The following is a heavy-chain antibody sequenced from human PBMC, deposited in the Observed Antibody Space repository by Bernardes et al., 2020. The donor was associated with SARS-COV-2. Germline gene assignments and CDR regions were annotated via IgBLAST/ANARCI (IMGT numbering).Heavy chain of an antibody. CDR3: ANHDYSTHAWFDP. Sequence: GGSLRLSCAASGFTFSSFWMHWVRQVPGKGLVWVSRINSDGGTTYFADSVKGRFAISRDNSKNTLYLQMNSLRAEDTAVYYCANHDYSTHAWFDPWGQGTLVTVSS. CDR2: INSDGGTT. D-gene: IGHD4-4*01. V-gene: IGHV3-74*01. J-gene: IGHJ5*02. CDR1: GFTFSSFW.